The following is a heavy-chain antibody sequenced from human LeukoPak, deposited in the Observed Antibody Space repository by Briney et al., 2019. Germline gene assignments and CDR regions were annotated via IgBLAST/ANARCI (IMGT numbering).Heavy chain of an antibody. CDR1: GFTFSSYA. V-gene: IGHV3-23*01. CDR2: ISGSGGST. Sequence: GGSLRLSCAASGFTFSSYAMSWVRQAPGKGLEWASAISGSGGSTYYADSVKGRFTISRDNSKNTLYLQMHSLRAEDTAVYYCAKLMGYCSSTSCSGYMDVWGKGTTVTVSS. J-gene: IGHJ6*03. CDR3: AKLMGYCSSTSCSGYMDV. D-gene: IGHD2-2*01.